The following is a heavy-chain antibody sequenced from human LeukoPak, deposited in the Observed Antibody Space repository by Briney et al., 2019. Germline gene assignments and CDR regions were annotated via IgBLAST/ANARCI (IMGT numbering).Heavy chain of an antibody. CDR3: ARDPPGYSFDY. J-gene: IGHJ4*02. CDR2: INSDGSST. Sequence: GGSLRLSCAASGFTFSSYWMHWVRHAPGKGLVWVSRINSDGSSTSYADSVKGRLTISRDNVKNTLYLQMNSLRDEDTAVYYCARDPPGYSFDYWGQGTLVTVSS. CDR1: GFTFSSYW. D-gene: IGHD5-18*01. V-gene: IGHV3-74*01.